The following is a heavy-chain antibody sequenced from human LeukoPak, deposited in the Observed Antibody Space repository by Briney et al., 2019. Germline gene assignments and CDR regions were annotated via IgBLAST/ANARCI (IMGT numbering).Heavy chain of an antibody. CDR2: IKQDGSEK. CDR3: ARLRYSDY. D-gene: IGHD2-21*01. Sequence: GGSLRLSCAASGFTFSSYGMHWVRQAPGKGLEWVANIKQDGSEKNYVDSVKGRFTISRDNAKNSLYLQMNSPRAEDTAVYYCARLRYSDYWGQGTLVTVSS. J-gene: IGHJ4*02. CDR1: GFTFSSYG. V-gene: IGHV3-7*03.